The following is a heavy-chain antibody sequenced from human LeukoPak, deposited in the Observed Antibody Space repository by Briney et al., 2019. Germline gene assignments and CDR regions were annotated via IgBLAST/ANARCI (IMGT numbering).Heavy chain of an antibody. CDR1: GFTVSSNY. V-gene: IGHV3-66*01. CDR2: IYSGGST. J-gene: IGHJ6*02. CDR3: ARTHSSGYYYYYYGMDV. Sequence: GGSLRLSCAASGFTVSSNYMSWVRQAPGKGLEWVSVIYSGGSTYYADSVKGRFTISRDNSKNTLYLQMNSLRAEDTVVYYCARTHSSGYYYYYYGMDVWGQGTTVTVSS. D-gene: IGHD3-22*01.